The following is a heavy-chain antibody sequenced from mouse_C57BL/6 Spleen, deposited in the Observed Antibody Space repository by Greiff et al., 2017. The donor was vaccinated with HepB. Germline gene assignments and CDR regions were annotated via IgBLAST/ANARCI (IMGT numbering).Heavy chain of an antibody. D-gene: IGHD2-4*01. V-gene: IGHV7-3*01. CDR3: RFTISKDNSKSRRYLQRNALRAEDMSTYYCARSAYDYNHAWLAY. CDR2: IRNKANGYTT. CDR1: GFTFTDYY. Sequence: EVKLVESGGGLVQPGGSLSLSCAASGFTFTDYYMSWVRQPPGKALEWLGFIRNKANGYTTEYSASVKGRFPISRDTSQSLLYLHMNDLRAEDSATRDVRFTISKDNSKSRRYLQRNALRAEDMSTYYCARSAYDYNHAWLAYWGQGTLVTVSA. J-gene: IGHJ3*01.